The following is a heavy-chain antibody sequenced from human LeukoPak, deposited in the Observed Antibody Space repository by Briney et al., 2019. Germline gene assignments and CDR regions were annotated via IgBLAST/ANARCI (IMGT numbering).Heavy chain of an antibody. D-gene: IGHD2-2*01. V-gene: IGHV3-23*01. CDR3: AKDLGRYCSSTSCYPLDY. CDR2: ISGSGGST. CDR1: GFTFSSYG. J-gene: IGHJ4*02. Sequence: GGSLRLSCAASGFTFSSYGMSWVRQAPGKGLEWVSAISGSGGSTYHADSVKGRFTISRDNSKNTLYLQMNSLRAEDTAVYYCAKDLGRYCSSTSCYPLDYWGQGTLVTVSS.